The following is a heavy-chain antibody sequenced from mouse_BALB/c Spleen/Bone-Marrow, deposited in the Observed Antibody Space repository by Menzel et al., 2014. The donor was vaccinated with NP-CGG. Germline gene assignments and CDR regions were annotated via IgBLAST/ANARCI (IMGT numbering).Heavy chain of an antibody. CDR2: ISYDGSN. Sequence: VQLKQSGPGLVKPSQSLSLTCSVTGYSITSGYYCNWIRQFPGNKLEWMGYISYDGSNNYNPSLKNRISITRDTSKNQFFLKLNSVTTEDTATYYCAMRLLTSWGQGTLVTVSA. D-gene: IGHD2-3*01. CDR3: AMRLLTS. V-gene: IGHV3-6*02. J-gene: IGHJ3*01. CDR1: GYSITSGYY.